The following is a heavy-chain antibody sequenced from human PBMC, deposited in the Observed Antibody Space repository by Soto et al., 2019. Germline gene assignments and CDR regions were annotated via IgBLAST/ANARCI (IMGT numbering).Heavy chain of an antibody. J-gene: IGHJ6*03. CDR3: AKDRFTVTTSGGMDV. CDR1: GFTFSSYG. V-gene: IGHV3-23*01. D-gene: IGHD4-17*01. CDR2: ISGSGGST. Sequence: GGSLRLSCAASGFTFSSYGMHWVRQAPGKGLEWVSAISGSGGSTYYADSVKGRFTISRDNSKNTLYLQMNSLRAEDTAVYYCAKDRFTVTTSGGMDVWGKGTTVTVSS.